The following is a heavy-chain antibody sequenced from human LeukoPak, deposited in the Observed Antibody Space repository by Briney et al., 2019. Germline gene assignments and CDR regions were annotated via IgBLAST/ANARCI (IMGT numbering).Heavy chain of an antibody. V-gene: IGHV4-59*01. CDR1: GGSISSYY. CDR3: ARDDAPTQAFDI. CDR2: IYYSGST. Sequence: SETLFLTCTVSGGSISSYYWSWIRQPPGKGLEWIGYIYYSGSTNYNPSLKSRVTISVDTSKNQFSLKLSSVTAADTAVYYCARDDAPTQAFDIWGQGTTVTVSS. D-gene: IGHD2-15*01. J-gene: IGHJ3*02.